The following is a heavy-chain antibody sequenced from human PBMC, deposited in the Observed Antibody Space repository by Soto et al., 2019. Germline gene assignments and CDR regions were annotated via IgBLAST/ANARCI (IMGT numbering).Heavy chain of an antibody. D-gene: IGHD4-4*01. CDR3: ASRDYNDAFDI. J-gene: IGHJ3*02. CDR2: VFYSGNT. CDR1: GVSISTYY. Sequence: QVQLQESGPGLVKPSETLSLTCTVSGVSISTYYWTWIRQPPGKGLEWIGQVFYSGNTNYNPSLNGRVTISVDASRNQFSLRLSSVTAADTAMYYCASRDYNDAFDIWGQGTLVTVSS. V-gene: IGHV4-59*01.